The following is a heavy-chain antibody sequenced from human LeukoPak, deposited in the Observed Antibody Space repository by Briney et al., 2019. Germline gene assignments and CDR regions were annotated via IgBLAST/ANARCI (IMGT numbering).Heavy chain of an antibody. CDR2: ISSAGST. J-gene: IGHJ2*01. CDR3: ASSRRTFWYFDL. Sequence: GGSLRLSCAASGITFSTYVMNWVRQAPGKGLEWVSGISSAGSTYYADSVKGRFTISSDSSKNTLYLQMNGLRAEDTAVYYCASSRRTFWYFDLWGRGTLVAVS. V-gene: IGHV3-23*01. CDR1: GITFSTYV.